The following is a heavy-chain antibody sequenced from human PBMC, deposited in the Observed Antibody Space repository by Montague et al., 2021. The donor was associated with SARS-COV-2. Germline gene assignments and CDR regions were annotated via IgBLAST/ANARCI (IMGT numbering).Heavy chain of an antibody. CDR2: ISWNSGSI. CDR1: GFTFGDYA. J-gene: IGHJ4*02. CDR3: AKDGYYYGSGPYPFFDY. Sequence: SLRLSCAASGFTFGDYAMHWVRQAPGKGLEWVSGISWNSGSIGYADSVKGRFTISRDNAKNSLYLQMNSLRAEDTALYYCAKDGYYYGSGPYPFFDYWGQGTLVTVSS. D-gene: IGHD3-10*01. V-gene: IGHV3-9*01.